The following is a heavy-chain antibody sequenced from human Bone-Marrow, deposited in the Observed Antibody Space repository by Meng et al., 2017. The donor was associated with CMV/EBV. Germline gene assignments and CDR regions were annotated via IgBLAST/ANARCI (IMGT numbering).Heavy chain of an antibody. D-gene: IGHD1-26*01. Sequence: ASVKVSCKASGYTFTGYYMHWVRQAPGQGLEWMGWINPNSGGTNYAQKFRGRVTMTRDTSISTAYMELSRLRSDDTAVYYCARAPPRFRGWFDPWGQGTLVTVSS. J-gene: IGHJ5*02. CDR1: GYTFTGYY. CDR2: INPNSGGT. CDR3: ARAPPRFRGWFDP. V-gene: IGHV1-2*02.